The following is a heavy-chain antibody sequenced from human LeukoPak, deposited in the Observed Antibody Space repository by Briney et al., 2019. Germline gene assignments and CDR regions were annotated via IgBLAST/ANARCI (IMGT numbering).Heavy chain of an antibody. CDR2: IYPGDSDT. V-gene: IGHV5-51*01. Sequence: AGESLKISCKGSGYSFTSYWIGWVRQMPGKGLEWMGIIYPGDSDTRYSPSFQGQVTISADKSISTAYLQWSSLKASDTAMYYCARHHTPGLRGDFDAFDIWGQGTMVTVSS. CDR1: GYSFTSYW. D-gene: IGHD7-27*01. CDR3: ARHHTPGLRGDFDAFDI. J-gene: IGHJ3*02.